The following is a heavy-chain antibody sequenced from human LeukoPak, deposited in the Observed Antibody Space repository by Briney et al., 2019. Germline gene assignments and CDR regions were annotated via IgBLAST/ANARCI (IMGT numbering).Heavy chain of an antibody. J-gene: IGHJ6*03. CDR3: ARDPIFGVASFYYMDV. CDR1: GFNFRSFG. D-gene: IGHD3-3*01. Sequence: PGGSLRLSCAASGFNFRSFGMHWVRQAPGKGLEWVAVISSDGSNKYFADSVKGRFTISRDNSKNTLFLQVGSLRGEDTAVYYCARDPIFGVASFYYMDVWGKGTTVTVSS. CDR2: ISSDGSNK. V-gene: IGHV3-30*03.